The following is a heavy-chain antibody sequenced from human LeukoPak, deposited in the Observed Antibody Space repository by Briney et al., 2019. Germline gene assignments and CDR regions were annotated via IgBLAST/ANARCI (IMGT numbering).Heavy chain of an antibody. V-gene: IGHV1-69*06. CDR2: IIPIFGTA. CDR1: GGTFSSYA. J-gene: IGHJ4*02. Sequence: SVKVSCKASGGTFSSYAISWVRQAPGQGLEWMGGIIPIFGTANYAQKFQSRVTITADKSTSTAYMELSSLRSEDTAVYYCARFGDYYGSGNSFDYWGQGTLVTVSS. D-gene: IGHD3-10*01. CDR3: ARFGDYYGSGNSFDY.